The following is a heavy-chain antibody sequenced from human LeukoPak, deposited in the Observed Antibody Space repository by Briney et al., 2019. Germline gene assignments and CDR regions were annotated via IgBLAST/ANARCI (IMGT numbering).Heavy chain of an antibody. CDR2: IIPIFGTA. Sequence: GASVKVSCKASGGTFSSYAISWVRQAPGQGLEWMGGIIPIFGTANYAQKLQGRVTITADESTSTAYMELSSLRSEDTAVYYCASGMGATEFDYWGQGTLVTVSS. D-gene: IGHD1-26*01. J-gene: IGHJ4*02. CDR1: GGTFSSYA. V-gene: IGHV1-69*01. CDR3: ASGMGATEFDY.